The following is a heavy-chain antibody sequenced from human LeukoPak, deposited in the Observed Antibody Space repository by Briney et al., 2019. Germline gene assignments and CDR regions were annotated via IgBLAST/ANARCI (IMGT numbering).Heavy chain of an antibody. J-gene: IGHJ3*02. V-gene: IGHV3-7*01. D-gene: IGHD3-10*01. CDR3: ARDRYHQISGSGSYYPHAFDI. Sequence: GGSLRLSCAASGFTFSSYWMSWVRQAPGKGLEWVANIKQDGSEKYYVDSVKGRFTISRDNAKNSLYLQMNSLRAEDTAVYYCARDRYHQISGSGSYYPHAFDIWGQGTMVTVSS. CDR2: IKQDGSEK. CDR1: GFTFSSYW.